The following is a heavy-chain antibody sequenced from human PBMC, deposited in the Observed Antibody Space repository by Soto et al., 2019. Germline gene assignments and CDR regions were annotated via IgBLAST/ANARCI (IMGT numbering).Heavy chain of an antibody. V-gene: IGHV4-31*03. J-gene: IGHJ3*02. CDR1: GGSISSGGYY. CDR2: IYYSGST. Sequence: SETLSFTCTVSGGSISSGGYYWSWIRQHPGKGLEWIGYIYYSGSTYYNPSLKSRVTISVDTSKNQFSLKLSSVTAADTAVYYCARGEGAYYYDSSGPSDAFDIWGQGTMVTVSS. D-gene: IGHD3-22*01. CDR3: ARGEGAYYYDSSGPSDAFDI.